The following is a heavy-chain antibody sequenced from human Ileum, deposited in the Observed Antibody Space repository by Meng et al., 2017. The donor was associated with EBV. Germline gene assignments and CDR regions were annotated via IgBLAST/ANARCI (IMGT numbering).Heavy chain of an antibody. CDR3: ARDEGGWLTAPDY. J-gene: IGHJ4*02. D-gene: IGHD5-24*01. CDR1: GGTFSSYT. V-gene: IGHV1-69*08. Sequence: QVQLVQSGADVKKPGSSVNVSCKASGGTFSSYTISWVRQAPGQGLEWMGRIIPILGIANYAQKFQGRVTITADKSTSTAYMELSSLRSEDTAVYYCARDEGGWLTAPDYWGQGTMVTVSS. CDR2: IIPILGIA.